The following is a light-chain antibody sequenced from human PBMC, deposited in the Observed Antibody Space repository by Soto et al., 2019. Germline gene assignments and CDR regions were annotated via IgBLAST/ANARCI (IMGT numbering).Light chain of an antibody. Sequence: QSALTQPASVSGSPGQSITISCTGTSSDVGGYDYVSWYQLHPGKAPKLMVFEVSNRPSGVSYRFSGSKSGSTASLTISGLQAEDEADYYCISYTSSSTSYVFGTGTKLTVL. CDR3: ISYTSSSTSYV. J-gene: IGLJ1*01. CDR1: SSDVGGYDY. V-gene: IGLV2-14*01. CDR2: EVS.